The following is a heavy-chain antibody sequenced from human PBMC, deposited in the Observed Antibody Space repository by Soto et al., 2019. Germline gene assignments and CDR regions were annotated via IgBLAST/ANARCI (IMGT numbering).Heavy chain of an antibody. J-gene: IGHJ5*02. Sequence: PSETLSLTCTVSGGSISSGGYYWNWIRQHPGRGLEWIGYIYYSGSTYYNPSLQSRVTISVDTSKNQFSLRLSSVTAADTAVYYCARDRRNLGYCSGGSCYPSYWFDPWGQGTLVTVSS. CDR1: GGSISSGGYY. D-gene: IGHD2-15*01. CDR3: ARDRRNLGYCSGGSCYPSYWFDP. V-gene: IGHV4-31*03. CDR2: IYYSGST.